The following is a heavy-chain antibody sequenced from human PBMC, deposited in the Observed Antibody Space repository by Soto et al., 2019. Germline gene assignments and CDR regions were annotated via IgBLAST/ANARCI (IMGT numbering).Heavy chain of an antibody. CDR1: GFTVSSNY. J-gene: IGHJ3*02. CDR2: IYSGGST. CDR3: ATRGPSRDGYNNDAFHX. Sequence: PGGSLRLSCAASGFTVSSNYMSWVRQAPGKGLEWVSFIYSGGSTYYADSVKGRFTISRDNSKKTLYLQMNSLRAEDTAVYYCATRGPSRDGYNNDAFHXWGQGTMVTVS. D-gene: IGHD5-12*01. V-gene: IGHV3-53*01.